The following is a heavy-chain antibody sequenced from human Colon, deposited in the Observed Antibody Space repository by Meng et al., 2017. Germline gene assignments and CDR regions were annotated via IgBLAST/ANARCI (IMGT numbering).Heavy chain of an antibody. Sequence: GGSLRLSCAAAGFDFTHYAMHWVRQAPGKGLEWVAGITWKSGSIGYADSVKGRFIISRDNAKNSLYLQMNSLRAEDTALYYCAKDYCSGETCLLRNTWLDSWGQGTLVTVSS. CDR3: AKDYCSGETCLLRNTWLDS. J-gene: IGHJ4*02. CDR1: GFDFTHYA. D-gene: IGHD2-15*01. V-gene: IGHV3-9*01. CDR2: ITWKSGSI.